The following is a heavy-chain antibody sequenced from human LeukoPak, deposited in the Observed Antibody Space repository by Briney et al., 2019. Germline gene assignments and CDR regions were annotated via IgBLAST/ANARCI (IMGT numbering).Heavy chain of an antibody. D-gene: IGHD1-26*01. J-gene: IGHJ4*02. CDR3: ARTSGSYNEWDY. V-gene: IGHV3-64*01. CDR1: GFTFSSYA. Sequence: PGGSLRLSCAASGFTFSSYAMHWVRQAPGKGLEYVSAISSNGGSTYYANSVRGRFTISRDNSKNTLYLQMGSLRAEDMAVYYCARTSGSYNEWDYGGQGTLVTVYS. CDR2: ISSNGGST.